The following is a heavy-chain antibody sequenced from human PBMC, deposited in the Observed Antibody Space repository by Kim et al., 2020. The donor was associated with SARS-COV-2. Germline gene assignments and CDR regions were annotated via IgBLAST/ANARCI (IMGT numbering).Heavy chain of an antibody. Sequence: DTVEGRLTNSRDNAKNSLYLQRNSLRAEETAVYYCARVRDGHSGSYYCDYWGQGTLVTVSS. CDR3: ARVRDGHSGSYYCDY. D-gene: IGHD1-26*01. J-gene: IGHJ4*02. V-gene: IGHV3-21*04.